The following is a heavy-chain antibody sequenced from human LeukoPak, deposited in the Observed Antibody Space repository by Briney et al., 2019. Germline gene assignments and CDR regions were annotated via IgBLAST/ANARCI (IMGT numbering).Heavy chain of an antibody. V-gene: IGHV1-2*02. Sequence: ASVKVSCKASTYTFTGYYMHWVRQAPGQGLEWMGWINPNSGGTNYAQKFQGRVTMTRDTSISTAYMELSRLRSDNTAVYYCARGEHCSGGSCYSSNWFDPWGQGTLVTVSS. J-gene: IGHJ5*02. CDR1: TYTFTGYY. CDR2: INPNSGGT. CDR3: ARGEHCSGGSCYSSNWFDP. D-gene: IGHD2-15*01.